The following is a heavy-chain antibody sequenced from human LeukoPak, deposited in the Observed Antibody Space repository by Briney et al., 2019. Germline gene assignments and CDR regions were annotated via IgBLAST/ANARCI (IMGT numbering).Heavy chain of an antibody. CDR3: ARVGLGGYSYGGGYYFDY. CDR1: GGSISSSSYY. V-gene: IGHV4-39*07. CDR2: IYYSGST. D-gene: IGHD5-18*01. J-gene: IGHJ4*02. Sequence: PSETLSLTCTVSGGSISSSSYYWGWIRQPPGKGLEWIGSIYYSGSTYYNPSLKSRVTISVDTSKNQFSLKLSSVTAADTAVYYCARVGLGGYSYGGGYYFDYWGQGTLVTVSS.